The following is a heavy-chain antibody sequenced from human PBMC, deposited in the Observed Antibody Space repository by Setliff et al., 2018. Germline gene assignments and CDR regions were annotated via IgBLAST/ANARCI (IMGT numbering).Heavy chain of an antibody. V-gene: IGHV3-48*03. CDR2: IGSSGNTI. CDR1: GFSFSGYE. Sequence: GGSLRLSCAASGFSFSGYEMSWVRQAPGKGLEWISYIGSSGNTIYYANSAKGRFTISRDNAKNSLFLQMNSLRAEDTAVYYCARENGDYDLDYWGQGALVTVSS. J-gene: IGHJ4*02. D-gene: IGHD4-17*01. CDR3: ARENGDYDLDY.